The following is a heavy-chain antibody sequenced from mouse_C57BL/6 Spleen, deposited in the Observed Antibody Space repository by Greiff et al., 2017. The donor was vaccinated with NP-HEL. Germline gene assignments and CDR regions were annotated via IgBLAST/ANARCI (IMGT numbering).Heavy chain of an antibody. V-gene: IGHV1-50*01. CDR3: ARNVDY. Sequence: VQLQQSGAELVKPGASVKLSCKASGYTFTSYWMQWVKQRPGQGLEWIGEIDPSDSYTNYNQKFKGKATLTVDKSSSTAYMQLSSLTSEDSAVYYCARNVDYWGQGTSVTVSS. CDR1: GYTFTSYW. CDR2: IDPSDSYT. J-gene: IGHJ4*01.